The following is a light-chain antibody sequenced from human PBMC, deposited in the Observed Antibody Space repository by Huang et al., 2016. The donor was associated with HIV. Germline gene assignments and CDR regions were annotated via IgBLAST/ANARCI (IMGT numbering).Light chain of an antibody. CDR1: QTIANN. CDR2: GAS. J-gene: IGKJ2*01. V-gene: IGKV3-15*01. Sequence: LLTQSPVTLSVSPGENVTLSCRASQTIANNLAWYQQRPGQAPSLLIYGASTRIIDIPGRFNGSASGTQFTLTINSLQPDDFTVYFCQQYNVWPYTFGQGTKLEIK. CDR3: QQYNVWPYT.